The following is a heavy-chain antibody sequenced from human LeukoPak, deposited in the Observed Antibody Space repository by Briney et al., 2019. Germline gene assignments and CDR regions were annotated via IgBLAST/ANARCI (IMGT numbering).Heavy chain of an antibody. CDR2: IYPDSLDT. Sequence: GESLRISCKASGYTFPNHFIAWVRQLPGKGLEWMGVIYPDSLDTKYSPSFRGQVTISADKSISTAYLQWNSLKASDTAVYYCARQGGGSGDDYSSYWGQGTLVTVSS. D-gene: IGHD3-10*01. CDR1: GYTFPNHF. V-gene: IGHV5-51*01. J-gene: IGHJ4*02. CDR3: ARQGGGSGDDYSSY.